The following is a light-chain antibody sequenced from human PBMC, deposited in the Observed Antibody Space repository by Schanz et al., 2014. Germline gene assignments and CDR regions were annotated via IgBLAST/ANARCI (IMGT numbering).Light chain of an antibody. V-gene: IGLV2-18*02. CDR3: SAYTDTSTPA. CDR1: SSDVGSYNR. CDR2: EVS. Sequence: QSALTQPPSVSGSPGQSVTISCTGTSSDVGSYNRVSWYQQPPGTAPKLMIYEVSNRPSGVPDRFSGSKSGNTASLTISGLQAEDEADYYCSAYTDTSTPAFGGGTKLTVL. J-gene: IGLJ2*01.